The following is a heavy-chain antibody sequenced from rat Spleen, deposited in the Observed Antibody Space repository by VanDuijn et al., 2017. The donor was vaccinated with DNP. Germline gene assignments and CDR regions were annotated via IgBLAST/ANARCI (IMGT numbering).Heavy chain of an antibody. J-gene: IGHJ2*01. CDR2: ISTSGEYT. V-gene: IGHV5S13*01. CDR1: GFAFSKSG. Sequence: EVQLVETGGGLVQPGRSLKLSCAASGFAFSKSGMAWVRQAPTQGLERVAAISTSGEYTHYRDSVKGRFTISRDNAKNSQYLQMDSLRIEDTATYYCSTLNYYASLSGYFDYWGQGVMVTVSS. D-gene: IGHD1-12*01. CDR3: STLNYYASLSGYFDY.